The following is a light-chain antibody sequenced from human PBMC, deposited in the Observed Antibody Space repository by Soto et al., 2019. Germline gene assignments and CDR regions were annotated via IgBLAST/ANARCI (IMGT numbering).Light chain of an antibody. V-gene: IGLV1-44*01. CDR1: SSNIGTSS. CDR2: TTN. Sequence: VLTRPQSASGTPGQRGTISCSGSSSNIGTSSVHWFQQLPGTAPKLLISTTNQRPSGVPERFSGSKSGASASLAISGLQSEDEADYYCAAWDDSLNGHVFGTGTKVTVL. CDR3: AAWDDSLNGHV. J-gene: IGLJ1*01.